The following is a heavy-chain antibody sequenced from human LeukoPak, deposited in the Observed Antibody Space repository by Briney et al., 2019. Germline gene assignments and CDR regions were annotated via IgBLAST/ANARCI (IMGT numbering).Heavy chain of an antibody. CDR1: GFTFNHYA. V-gene: IGHV3-33*06. CDR3: AKDAQRGFDYSNSLEY. J-gene: IGHJ4*02. D-gene: IGHD4-11*01. CDR2: IWSDGTNR. Sequence: PGGSLRLSCGATGFTFNHYAMHWVRQAPGKGLEWVAVIWSDGTNRYYADSVKGRLTVSRDDAGKTVYLQMSSLRPEDTGVYYCAKDAQRGFDYSNSLEYWGQGTPVTVST.